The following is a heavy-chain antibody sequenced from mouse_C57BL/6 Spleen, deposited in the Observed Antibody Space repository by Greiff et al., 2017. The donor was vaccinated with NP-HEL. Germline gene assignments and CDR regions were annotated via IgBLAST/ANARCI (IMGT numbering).Heavy chain of an antibody. D-gene: IGHD1-1*01. CDR1: GFNIKDYY. CDR2: IDPEDGDT. Sequence: EVHLVESGAELVRPGASVKLSCTASGFNIKDYYMHWVKQRPEQGLEWIGRIDPEDGDTEYAPKFQGKATMTADTSSNTAYLQLSSLTSEDTAVYYCTTDGSSYDSWFAYWGQGTLVTVSA. J-gene: IGHJ3*01. V-gene: IGHV14-1*01. CDR3: TTDGSSYDSWFAY.